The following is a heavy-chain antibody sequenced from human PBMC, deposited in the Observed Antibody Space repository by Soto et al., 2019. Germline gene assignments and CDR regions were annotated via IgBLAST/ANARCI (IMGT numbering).Heavy chain of an antibody. CDR1: GGSISSYY. V-gene: IGHV4-59*01. Sequence: SETLSLTCTVSGGSISSYYWSWIRQPPGKGLEWIGYIYYSGSTNYNPSLKSRVTISVDTSKNQFSLKLSSVTAADTAVYYCGGSKWLVPRLFAFDIWGQGTMVTVSS. CDR3: GGSKWLVPRLFAFDI. CDR2: IYYSGST. D-gene: IGHD6-19*01. J-gene: IGHJ3*02.